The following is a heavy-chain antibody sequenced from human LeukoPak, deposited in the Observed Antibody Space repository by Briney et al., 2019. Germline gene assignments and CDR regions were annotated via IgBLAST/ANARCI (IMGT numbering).Heavy chain of an antibody. CDR1: GGSFSGYY. CDR3: ARDSSDMVDY. V-gene: IGHV4-31*11. Sequence: SETLSLTCAVYGGSFSGYYWSWIRQHPGKGLEWIGYIYYSGSTYYNPSLKSRVTISVDTSKNQFSLKLSSVTAADTAVYYCARDSSDMVDYWGQGTLVTVSS. J-gene: IGHJ4*02. CDR2: IYYSGST. D-gene: IGHD2-8*01.